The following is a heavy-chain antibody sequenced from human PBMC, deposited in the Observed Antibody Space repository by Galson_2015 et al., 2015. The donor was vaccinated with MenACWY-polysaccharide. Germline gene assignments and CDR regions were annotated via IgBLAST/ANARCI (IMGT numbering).Heavy chain of an antibody. J-gene: IGHJ4*02. CDR1: GFTFSSYS. D-gene: IGHD1-26*01. Sequence: SLRLSCAASGFTFSSYSMNWVRQAPGKGLEWVSYISSGGTIYYADSVKGRFTISRDNAKNSRYLQMNSLRDDDTAVYYCARVLKGLVGATPDYWGQGTLVTVSS. V-gene: IGHV3-48*02. CDR3: ARVLKGLVGATPDY. CDR2: ISSGGTI.